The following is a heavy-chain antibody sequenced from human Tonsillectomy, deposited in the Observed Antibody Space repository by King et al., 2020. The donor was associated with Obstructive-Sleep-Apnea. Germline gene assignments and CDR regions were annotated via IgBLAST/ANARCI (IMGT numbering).Heavy chain of an antibody. J-gene: IGHJ3*02. CDR2: IKSKTDGGTT. Sequence: QLVKSGGGLVKPGGSLRLSCAASGFTFSNAWMSWVRQAPGKGLEWVGRIKSKTDGGTTDYAAPVKGRFTISRDDSKNTLYLQMNSLKTEDTAVYYCTTATSIVATIESDAFDIWGQGTMVTVSS. CDR3: TTATSIVATIESDAFDI. V-gene: IGHV3-15*01. D-gene: IGHD5-12*01. CDR1: GFTFSNAW.